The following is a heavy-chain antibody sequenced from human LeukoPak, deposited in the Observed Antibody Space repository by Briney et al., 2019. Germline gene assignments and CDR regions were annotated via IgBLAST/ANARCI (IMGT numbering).Heavy chain of an antibody. CDR1: GGSISSYY. V-gene: IGHV4-59*01. D-gene: IGHD3-3*01. CDR2: ISYSGNI. CDR3: ARDGGTSYGFWSGYYY. Sequence: ESGPRLVKPSETLSLTCTVSGGSISSYYWSWIRQPPGKGLEWIGYISYSGNINYNPSLKSRVTISVDTSKNQFSLKLSSVTAANTAVYYCARDGGTSYGFWSGYYYWGQGTLVTVSS. J-gene: IGHJ4*02.